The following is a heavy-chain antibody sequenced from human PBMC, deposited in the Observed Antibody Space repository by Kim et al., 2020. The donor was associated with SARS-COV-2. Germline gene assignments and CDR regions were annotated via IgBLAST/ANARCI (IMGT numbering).Heavy chain of an antibody. CDR3: ARGVLLWFGELVRWFDP. J-gene: IGHJ5*02. D-gene: IGHD3-10*01. CDR2: MNPNSGNT. CDR1: GYTFTSYD. V-gene: IGHV1-8*01. Sequence: ASVKVSCKASGYTFTSYDINWVRQATGQGLEWMGWMNPNSGNTGYAQKFQGRVTMTRNTSISTAYMELSSLRSEDTAVYYCARGVLLWFGELVRWFDPWGQGTLVTVSS.